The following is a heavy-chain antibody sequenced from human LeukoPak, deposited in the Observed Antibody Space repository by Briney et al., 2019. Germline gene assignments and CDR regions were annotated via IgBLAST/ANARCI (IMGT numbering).Heavy chain of an antibody. CDR1: GVTLSSHA. J-gene: IGHJ6*02. V-gene: IGHV3-30-3*01. D-gene: IGHD3-16*01. Sequence: GGSLKLSCAASGVTLSSHAMHWVRQAPGKGLEWVAVISYDGNKKYYADSVKGRFTISRDNSNNTLCLQMNSLRAEDTALYYCARGEYIWGSFYYGMDVWGQGTTVTVS. CDR3: ARGEYIWGSFYYGMDV. CDR2: ISYDGNKK.